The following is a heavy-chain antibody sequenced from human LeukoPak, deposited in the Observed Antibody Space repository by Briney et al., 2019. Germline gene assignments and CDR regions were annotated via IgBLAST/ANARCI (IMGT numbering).Heavy chain of an antibody. CDR1: GFTFSSYA. Sequence: GGSLRLSCAASGFTFSSYAMSWVRQAPGKGLEWVSAISGSGGTTYYADSVKGRFTISRDNSKNTLYLQMNSLRAEDTAVYYCARGMEYSSSSGPTYFDYWGQGTLVTVSS. CDR3: ARGMEYSSSSGPTYFDY. CDR2: ISGSGGTT. D-gene: IGHD6-6*01. J-gene: IGHJ4*02. V-gene: IGHV3-23*01.